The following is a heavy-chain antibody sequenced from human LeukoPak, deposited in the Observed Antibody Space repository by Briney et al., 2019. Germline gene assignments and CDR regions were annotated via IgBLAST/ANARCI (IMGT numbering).Heavy chain of an antibody. D-gene: IGHD6-13*01. CDR2: IYSGGST. J-gene: IGHJ3*02. Sequence: GGSLTLSCAASGFTVSSNYMSWVRQAPGKGLEGVAVIYSGGSTDYPDSVKGRFTISRDNSKKPLYLQMNSLRADDTAVYYCARGIAAAADIWGQGTMVTVSS. V-gene: IGHV3-53*01. CDR3: ARGIAAAADI. CDR1: GFTVSSNY.